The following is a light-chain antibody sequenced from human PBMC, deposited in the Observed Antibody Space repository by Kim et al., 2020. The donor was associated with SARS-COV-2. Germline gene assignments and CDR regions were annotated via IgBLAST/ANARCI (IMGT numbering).Light chain of an antibody. CDR2: AAS. CDR1: QGIRNA. Sequence: DIQMTQSPSSLSASVGDRVTITCRASQGIRNALGWYQQKPGKAPKRLIYAASSLQSGVPSRFSGSGSGTVFTLTISSLQPEDFATYYCLQHNSYPYTFGQGTKLEI. J-gene: IGKJ2*01. CDR3: LQHNSYPYT. V-gene: IGKV1-17*01.